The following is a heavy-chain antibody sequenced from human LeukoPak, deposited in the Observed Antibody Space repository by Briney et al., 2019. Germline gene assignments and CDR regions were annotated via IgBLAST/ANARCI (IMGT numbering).Heavy chain of an antibody. CDR2: ISAYNGNT. CDR3: AKGMYYYDSSGYHPPPYYHYMDV. J-gene: IGHJ6*03. Sequence: ASVKVSCKASGYTFTSYGISWVRQAPGQGREWMGWISAYNGNTNYAQKLQGRVTMTTDTSTSTAYMELRSLRSDDTAVYYYAKGMYYYDSSGYHPPPYYHYMDVWGKGTTVTVSS. V-gene: IGHV1-18*01. CDR1: GYTFTSYG. D-gene: IGHD3-22*01.